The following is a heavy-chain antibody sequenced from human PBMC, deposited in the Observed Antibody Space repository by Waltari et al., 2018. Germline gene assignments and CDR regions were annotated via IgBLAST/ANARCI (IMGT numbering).Heavy chain of an antibody. CDR3: VRGFGSDP. CDR2: ISGSSSNI. Sequence: EVQLVESGGGLVKPGGSLRLSCAASGFTFSSYSMNWVRQAPGKGLEWVSSISGSSSNIYHADSVKGRFTISRDNARNSLYLQMNSLRADDTAMYYCVRGFGSDPWGQGTLVTVSS. J-gene: IGHJ5*02. CDR1: GFTFSSYS. V-gene: IGHV3-21*02. D-gene: IGHD3-10*01.